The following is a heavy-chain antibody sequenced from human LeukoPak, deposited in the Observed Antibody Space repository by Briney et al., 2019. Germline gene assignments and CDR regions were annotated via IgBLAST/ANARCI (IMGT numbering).Heavy chain of an antibody. D-gene: IGHD2-15*01. CDR3: ARDRYCSGGSCYSNYYGMDV. V-gene: IGHV1-18*01. CDR1: GYTFTSYG. CDR2: MSAYNGNT. Sequence: ASVKVSCKASGYTFTSYGISWVRQAPGQGLEWMGWMSAYNGNTNYAQKLQGRVTMTTDTSTSTAYMELRSLRSDDTAVYYCARDRYCSGGSCYSNYYGMDVWGQGTTVTVSS. J-gene: IGHJ6*02.